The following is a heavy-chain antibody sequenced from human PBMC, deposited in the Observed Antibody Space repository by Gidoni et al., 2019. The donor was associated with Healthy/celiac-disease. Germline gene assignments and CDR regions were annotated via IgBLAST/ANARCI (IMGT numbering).Heavy chain of an antibody. D-gene: IGHD3-3*01. CDR2: INSDGSST. CDR3: ARGPSIRFLEWLFGGAFDI. V-gene: IGHV3-74*01. Sequence: EVQLVESGGGLVQPGGSLRLSCAASGFTFSSYWMPWVRQAPGKGLVWVSRINSDGSSTSYADSVKGRFTISRDNAKNTLYLQMNSLRAEDTAVYYCARGPSIRFLEWLFGGAFDIWGQGTMVTVSS. CDR1: GFTFSSYW. J-gene: IGHJ3*02.